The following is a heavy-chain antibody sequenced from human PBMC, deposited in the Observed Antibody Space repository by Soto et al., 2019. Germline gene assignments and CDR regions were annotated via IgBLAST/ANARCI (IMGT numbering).Heavy chain of an antibody. D-gene: IGHD6-19*01. CDR3: AMLGGWSGGSNDMDV. CDR2: ITRKATRYTT. J-gene: IGHJ6*02. V-gene: IGHV3-72*01. CDR1: GLIFSDYH. Sequence: EVQLVESGGGLVQPGGSLRLSCAASGLIFSDYHMDWVRQAPGKGLEWVGRITRKATRYTTQYAASLKGRFTISRDDSKNSLYLQMNSLNTEDTAVYYCAMLGGWSGGSNDMDVWGQGTTVTVSS.